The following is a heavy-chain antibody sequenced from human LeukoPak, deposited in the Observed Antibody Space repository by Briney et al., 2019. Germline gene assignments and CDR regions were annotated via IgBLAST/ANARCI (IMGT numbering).Heavy chain of an antibody. J-gene: IGHJ4*02. CDR1: GFIFNNSG. D-gene: IGHD6-6*01. Sequence: GGSLTLSCAASGFIFNNSGMGWVRQAPGRGLEWVSAISASGLTAYYGDSVKGRFTISRDNAKNTLYLHMSSLRGEDTAVYYCARDAVGGAARGFSLDYWGQGALVTVSS. V-gene: IGHV3-23*01. CDR2: ISASGLTA. CDR3: ARDAVGGAARGFSLDY.